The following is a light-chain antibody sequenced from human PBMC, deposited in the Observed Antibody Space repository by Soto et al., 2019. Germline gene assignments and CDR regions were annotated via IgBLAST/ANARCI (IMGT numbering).Light chain of an antibody. CDR1: RSDVGGYNY. Sequence: QSVLTQPASLSGAPGQAITLSCTGTRSDVGGYNYVSWYQQHPGKAPKLMIYDVRNRPSGVSNRFSGSKSVNTASLTISGLQAEDEADYYCSSYTTVSTYVFGTGTKVTVL. V-gene: IGLV2-14*01. CDR3: SSYTTVSTYV. CDR2: DVR. J-gene: IGLJ1*01.